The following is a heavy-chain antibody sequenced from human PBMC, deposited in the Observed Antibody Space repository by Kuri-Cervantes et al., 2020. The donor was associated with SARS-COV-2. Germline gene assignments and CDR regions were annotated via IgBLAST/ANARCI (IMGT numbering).Heavy chain of an antibody. Sequence: SETLSLTCAIYGGSLSGSYWSWIRQSPGKRLEWIGEVNHNGGANYNPSLRSRVTISVDTSKNQFSLKLSSVTAADTAVYYCARGGEQLVSISYFDLWGRGTLVTVSS. CDR2: VNHNGGA. V-gene: IGHV4-34*01. CDR1: GGSLSGSY. D-gene: IGHD6-6*01. J-gene: IGHJ2*01. CDR3: ARGGEQLVSISYFDL.